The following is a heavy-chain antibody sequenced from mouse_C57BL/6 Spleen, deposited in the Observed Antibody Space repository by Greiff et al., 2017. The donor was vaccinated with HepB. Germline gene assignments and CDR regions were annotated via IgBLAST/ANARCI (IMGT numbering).Heavy chain of an antibody. D-gene: IGHD4-1*01. CDR2: IDPSDSET. Sequence: VQLQQPGAELVRPGSSVKLSCKASGYTFTSYWMHWVKQRPIQGLEWIGNIDPSDSETHYNQKFKDKATLTVDKSSSTAYMQLSSLTSEDSAVYYCARGVNWEGFAYWGQGTLVTVSA. V-gene: IGHV1-52*01. CDR1: GYTFTSYW. J-gene: IGHJ3*01. CDR3: ARGVNWEGFAY.